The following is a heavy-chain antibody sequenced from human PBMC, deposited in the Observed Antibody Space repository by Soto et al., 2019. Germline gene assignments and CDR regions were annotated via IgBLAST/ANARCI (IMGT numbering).Heavy chain of an antibody. D-gene: IGHD2-2*01. V-gene: IGHV1-3*01. CDR3: ARTDCSSTSCYNYYYYGMDV. CDR2: INPGNGDT. CDR1: GYSFTKYG. Sequence: QVQLVQSGTEVKKPGASVKVSCKTSGYSFTKYGLHWVRQAPGQRLEWMGWINPGNGDTKYSQKFQGRVTITRDTSATTAYMELSSLRSEDSAVFYCARTDCSSTSCYNYYYYGMDVWGQGTTVIVSS. J-gene: IGHJ6*02.